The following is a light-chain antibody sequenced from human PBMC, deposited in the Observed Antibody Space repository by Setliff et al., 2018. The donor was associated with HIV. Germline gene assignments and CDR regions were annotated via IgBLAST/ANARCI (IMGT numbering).Light chain of an antibody. CDR2: DNM. CDR3: QSYDNSLSGYV. V-gene: IGLV1-40*01. CDR1: SSNIGAGFD. J-gene: IGLJ1*01. Sequence: QSVLTQPPSVSGAPGQGVTISCTGSSSNIGAGFDVHWYQQLPGTAPKLLIYDNMNRPSGVPDRFSGSKSGTSASLVITGLQTEDEADYYCQSYDNSLSGYVFGTGTKVTVL.